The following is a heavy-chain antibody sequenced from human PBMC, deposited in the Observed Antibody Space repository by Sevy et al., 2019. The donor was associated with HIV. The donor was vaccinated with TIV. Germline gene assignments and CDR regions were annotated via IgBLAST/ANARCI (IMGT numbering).Heavy chain of an antibody. V-gene: IGHV3-48*02. J-gene: IGHJ4*02. D-gene: IGHD1-26*01. Sequence: GGYLRLSCAVSGFTLSSYSMNWVRQAPGKGLEWVSYISSSSSSIYYADSVKGRFTISRDNAKNSLYLQMNSLRDEDTAVYYCARAVYYYGGRNFDSWGQGTLVTVSS. CDR1: GFTLSSYS. CDR2: ISSSSSSI. CDR3: ARAVYYYGGRNFDS.